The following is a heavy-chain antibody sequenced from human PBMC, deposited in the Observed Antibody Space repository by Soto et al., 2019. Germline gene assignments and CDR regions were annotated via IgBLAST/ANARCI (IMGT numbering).Heavy chain of an antibody. V-gene: IGHV3-30*18. D-gene: IGHD1-26*01. J-gene: IGHJ6*02. CDR3: AQGVGSTLKNYYFNGLDV. CDR2: ISYDGSKK. Sequence: LRLSCAASGFTFSNYAMHWVRQAPGKGLEWVAVISYDGSKKYYADSVKGRFTISRDNSKNTLYLQMNSLRGEDTAVYYCAQGVGSTLKNYYFNGLDVGGQGTTVTVS. CDR1: GFTFSNYA.